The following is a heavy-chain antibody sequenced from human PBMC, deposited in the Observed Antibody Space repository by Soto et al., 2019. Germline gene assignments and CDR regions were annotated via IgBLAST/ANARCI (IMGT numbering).Heavy chain of an antibody. Sequence: GGSLRLSCAASGFTFSSYGMHWVRQAPGKGLEWVAVISDDGSNKYYADSVKGRFTISRDNSKNTLYLQMNSLRAEDTAVYYCAKVLKTWYFDDWGQGTLVSVSS. CDR2: ISDDGSNK. V-gene: IGHV3-30*18. CDR1: GFTFSSYG. J-gene: IGHJ4*02. CDR3: AKVLKTWYFDD.